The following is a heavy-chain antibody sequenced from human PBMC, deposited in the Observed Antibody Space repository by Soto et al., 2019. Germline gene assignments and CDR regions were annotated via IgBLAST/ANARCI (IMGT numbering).Heavy chain of an antibody. CDR1: GGTFSSYA. V-gene: IGHV1-69*13. CDR3: ASGSKYYDILTGYYYYGMDV. D-gene: IGHD3-9*01. CDR2: IIPIFGTA. Sequence: RASVKVSCKASGGTFSSYAISWVRQAPGQGLEWMGGIIPIFGTANYAQKFQGRVTITADESTSTAYMELSSLRSEDTAVYYCASGSKYYDILTGYYYYGMDVWGQGXTVTV. J-gene: IGHJ6*02.